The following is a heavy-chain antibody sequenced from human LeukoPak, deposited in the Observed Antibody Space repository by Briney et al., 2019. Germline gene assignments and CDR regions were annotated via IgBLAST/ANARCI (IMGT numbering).Heavy chain of an antibody. D-gene: IGHD5-18*01. V-gene: IGHV3-48*01. CDR1: GFTFSSYS. Sequence: GGSLRLSCAASGFTFSSYSMNWVRQAPGTGLEWVSYISSGSSTISHADSVKGRFTISRDNSKNTLYLQMNSLRAEDTAVYYCARDRYTAMDSHFDYWGQGTLVTVSS. CDR3: ARDRYTAMDSHFDY. CDR2: ISSGSSTI. J-gene: IGHJ4*02.